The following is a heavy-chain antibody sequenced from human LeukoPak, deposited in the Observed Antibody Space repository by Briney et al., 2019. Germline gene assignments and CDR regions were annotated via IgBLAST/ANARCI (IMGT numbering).Heavy chain of an antibody. D-gene: IGHD3-16*01. Sequence: PGGSLRLSCAASGFTFSSYARSRVAHAPGKGLEWVSSISPSGGITYHTDSVKGRFTISRDNSKNTQSLQMNSLRAEDTAVYYCAKDDDWGRYKHWGQGTLVTVSS. CDR1: GFTFSSYA. CDR3: AKDDDWGRYKH. J-gene: IGHJ1*01. CDR2: ISPSGGIT. V-gene: IGHV3-23*01.